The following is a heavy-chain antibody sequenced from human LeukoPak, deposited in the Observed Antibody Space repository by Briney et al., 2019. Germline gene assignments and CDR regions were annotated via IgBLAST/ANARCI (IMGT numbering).Heavy chain of an antibody. V-gene: IGHV4-34*01. CDR3: ARRLVWFGDSMDV. CDR2: MNHSGNT. J-gene: IGHJ6*03. D-gene: IGHD3-10*01. Sequence: SETLSLTCAVSGGTFTGYYWSWIRQPPGKGLEWIGEMNHSGNTNSNPSLKSRLIISVDTSKNQLSLRLSFVTAADTAVYYCARRLVWFGDSMDVWGKGTTVTVSS. CDR1: GGTFTGYY.